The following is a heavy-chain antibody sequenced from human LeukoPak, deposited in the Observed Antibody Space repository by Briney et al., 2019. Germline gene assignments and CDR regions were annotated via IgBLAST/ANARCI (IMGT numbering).Heavy chain of an antibody. CDR3: ARDIMPRQGALQREDY. D-gene: IGHD4-4*01. J-gene: IGHJ4*02. CDR1: GFTFTDYT. CDR2: ISYDGNNK. Sequence: ESGRSLRLSCAASGFTFTDYTMHWVRQAPGKGLEWLTLISYDGNNKYYADSVKGRFTISRDNSKNTLYLQMNSLRTEDTAVYYCARDIMPRQGALQREDYWGQGTLVTVSS. V-gene: IGHV3-30-3*01.